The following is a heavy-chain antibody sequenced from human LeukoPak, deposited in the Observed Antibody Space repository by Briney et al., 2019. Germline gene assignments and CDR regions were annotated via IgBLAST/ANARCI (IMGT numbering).Heavy chain of an antibody. CDR2: ISGSGDAT. CDR3: AKDRGY. Sequence: PGGSLRLSCAASGFTFSSFTMTWVRQTPGKGLEWVSGISGSGDATFYADSVKGRFTISRDNSKDTLYLQMSSLRAEDTAIYNCAKDRGYWGQGTLVTVTS. J-gene: IGHJ4*02. V-gene: IGHV3-23*01. CDR1: GFTFSSFT.